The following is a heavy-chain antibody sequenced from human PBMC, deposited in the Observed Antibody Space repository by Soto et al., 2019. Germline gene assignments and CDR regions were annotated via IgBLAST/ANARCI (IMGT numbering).Heavy chain of an antibody. D-gene: IGHD3-22*01. CDR1: GYTFTGYY. J-gene: IGHJ6*02. CDR2: INPNSGGT. CDR3: ARAYYYDSSGYYPPGYYYGMDV. Sequence: QVQLVQSGAEVKKPGASVKVSCKASGYTFTGYYMHWVRQAPGQGLEWMGWINPNSGGTNYAQKFQGWVTMTRGTTISTAYMELSRLRSDDTAVYYCARAYYYDSSGYYPPGYYYGMDVWGQGTTVTVSS. V-gene: IGHV1-2*04.